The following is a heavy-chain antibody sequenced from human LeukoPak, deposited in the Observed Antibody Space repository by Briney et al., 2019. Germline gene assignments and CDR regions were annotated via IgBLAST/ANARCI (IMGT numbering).Heavy chain of an antibody. CDR1: GGSFSGYY. CDR2: INHSGST. D-gene: IGHD6-6*01. V-gene: IGHV4-34*01. CDR3: ARASKGSSARGYYYYMDV. Sequence: SETLSLTCAVYGGSFSGYYWSWIRQPPGKGLEWIGEINHSGSTNYNPSLKSRVTISVDTSKNQFSLKLSSVTAADTAVYYCARASKGSSARGYYYYMDVWGKGTTVTVSS. J-gene: IGHJ6*03.